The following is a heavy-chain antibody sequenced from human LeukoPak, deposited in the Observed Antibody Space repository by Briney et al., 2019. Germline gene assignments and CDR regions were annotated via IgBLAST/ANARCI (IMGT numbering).Heavy chain of an antibody. CDR2: IYYGEIT. CDR1: GDSISIYY. V-gene: IGHV4-59*12. Sequence: PSDTLSLICTVSGDSISIYYWSCIRQPPGRRLEWIGYIYYGEITKHNPPLKSRVTISADTSKNQFSLNLSSVTAVDTAVYYWARVGPGNADYYDSSGYYAWGQGTLVTVSS. CDR3: ARVGPGNADYYDSSGYYA. J-gene: IGHJ4*01. D-gene: IGHD3-22*01.